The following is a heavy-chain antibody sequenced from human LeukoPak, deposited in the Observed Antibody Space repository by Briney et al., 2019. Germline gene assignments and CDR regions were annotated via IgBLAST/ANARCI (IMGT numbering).Heavy chain of an antibody. CDR3: AKDPPRAAWFSADYTNYGD. J-gene: IGHJ4*02. Sequence: GGSLRLSCAASGFTFSSYAMSWVRQAPGKGLEWVSGITSSGGSTYYADSVRGRFTISRDNSKNTLYLQMNSLRVEDTAVYYCAKDPPRAAWFSADYTNYGDWGQGTLVTVPS. CDR1: GFTFSSYA. CDR2: ITSSGGST. D-gene: IGHD4-11*01. V-gene: IGHV3-23*01.